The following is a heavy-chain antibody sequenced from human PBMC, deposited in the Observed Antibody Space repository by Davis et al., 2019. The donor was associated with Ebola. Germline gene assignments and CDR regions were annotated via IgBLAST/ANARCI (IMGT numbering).Heavy chain of an antibody. CDR2: IGTAGDT. CDR1: GFTFSSYD. D-gene: IGHD5-12*01. J-gene: IGHJ2*01. CDR3: SRTERGYSGYDRYWYFDL. Sequence: GSLRLSCAASGFTFSSYDMHWVRQVAGEGLEWVSSIGTAGDTYYPGSVKGRFTLSRENAKNTLYLQMNSLRAEDMAVYYCSRTERGYSGYDRYWYFDLWGRGTLVTVSS. V-gene: IGHV3-13*01.